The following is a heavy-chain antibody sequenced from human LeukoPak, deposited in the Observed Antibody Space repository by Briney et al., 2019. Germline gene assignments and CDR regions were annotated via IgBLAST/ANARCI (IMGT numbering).Heavy chain of an antibody. J-gene: IGHJ4*02. D-gene: IGHD3-10*01. V-gene: IGHV3-33*01. CDR2: IWYDGSNK. CDR1: GFIFRSYG. CDR3: ARDLHGSGSYGTFDY. Sequence: GRSLRLSCAAPGFIFRSYGMHWVRQAPGKGLEWVALIWYDGSNKYYSDYVKGRFTISRDNSKNTVNLQMRSLRAEDTGVYYCARDLHGSGSYGTFDYWGQGTLVTVSS.